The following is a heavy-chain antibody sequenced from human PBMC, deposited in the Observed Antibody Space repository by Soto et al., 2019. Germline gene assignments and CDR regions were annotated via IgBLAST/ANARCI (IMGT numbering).Heavy chain of an antibody. CDR1: GFTFSDSY. CDR3: ARDWGGCRRIYFYYYGMDV. J-gene: IGHJ6*02. D-gene: IGHD6-19*01. Sequence: GSLRLSCAASGFTFSDSYVSWILQAPGKGLEWVSYISSSGSTIYYADSVKGRFTISRDNAKNSLYLQMNSLRAEDTAVYYCARDWGGCRRIYFYYYGMDVWGQGTTVTASS. V-gene: IGHV3-11*01. CDR2: ISSSGSTI.